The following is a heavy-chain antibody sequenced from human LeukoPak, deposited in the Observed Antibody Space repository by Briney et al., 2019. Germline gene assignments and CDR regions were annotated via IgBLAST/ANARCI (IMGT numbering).Heavy chain of an antibody. CDR1: GYTFTSYY. V-gene: IGHV1-46*01. Sequence: GASVKVSCKASGYTFTSYYMHWVRQAPGQGLEWMGIINPSGGSTSYAQKFHGRVTMTRDMSTSTVYMELSSLRSEDTAVYYCARAVAGPYYYYYMDVWGKGTTVTVSS. CDR2: INPSGGST. J-gene: IGHJ6*03. D-gene: IGHD6-19*01. CDR3: ARAVAGPYYYYYMDV.